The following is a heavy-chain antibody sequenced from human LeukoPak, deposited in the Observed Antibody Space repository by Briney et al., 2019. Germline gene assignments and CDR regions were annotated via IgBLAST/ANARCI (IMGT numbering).Heavy chain of an antibody. V-gene: IGHV1-2*02. CDR2: INPDSGGI. Sequence: GASVKVSCKASRDIFTSYYIHWVRQAPGQGLEWMGWINPDSGGIKYAQKFQGRVTMTSDTSISTAYMEPTRLRSDDTAVYYCARDRGSSWYVDYWGQGTLVTISS. CDR3: ARDRGSSWYVDY. CDR1: RDIFTSYY. D-gene: IGHD6-13*01. J-gene: IGHJ4*02.